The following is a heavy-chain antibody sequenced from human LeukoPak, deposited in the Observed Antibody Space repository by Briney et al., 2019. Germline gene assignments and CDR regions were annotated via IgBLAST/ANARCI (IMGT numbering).Heavy chain of an antibody. CDR3: VHRRNVLRFLEWSPSPFDY. D-gene: IGHD3-3*01. J-gene: IGHJ4*02. V-gene: IGHV2-5*02. CDR1: GFSLSTSGVG. CDR2: IYWDDDK. Sequence: ESGPTLVKPTQTLTLTCTFSGFSLSTSGVGVAWIRQPPGKALEWLALIYWDDDKRYSPSLKSRLTITKDTSKNQVVLTMTNMDPVDTATYYCVHRRNVLRFLEWSPSPFDYWGQGTLVTVSS.